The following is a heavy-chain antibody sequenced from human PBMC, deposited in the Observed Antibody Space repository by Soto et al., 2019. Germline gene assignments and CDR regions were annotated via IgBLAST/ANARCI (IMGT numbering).Heavy chain of an antibody. CDR2: ISYDGSNK. V-gene: IGHV3-30-3*01. CDR3: ARDSVRYCRDGVCYQGYYYFAMDV. J-gene: IGHJ6*02. CDR1: GFTFSSYA. Sequence: PGGSLRLSCAASGFTFSSYAMHWVRQAPGKGLEWVAVISYDGSNKYYADSVKGRFTISRDNSKNTLYLQMNSLRAEDTAVYYCARDSVRYCRDGVCYQGYYYFAMDVWGQGTTVTVSS. D-gene: IGHD2-8*01.